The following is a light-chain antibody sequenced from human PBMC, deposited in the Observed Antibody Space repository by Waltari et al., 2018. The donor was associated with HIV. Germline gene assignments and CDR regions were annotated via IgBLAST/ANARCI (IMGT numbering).Light chain of an antibody. CDR1: QAISSN. CDR3: QHLNSYPPFT. V-gene: IGKV1-9*01. CDR2: AAS. J-gene: IGKJ3*01. Sequence: DIQLTQSPSFMSASVGDRVTITCRASQAISSNLAWYQQKPGQAPTLLIYAASSLPSGVPSRCSGSGSGTEFTLTIRSLQPEDFATYYCQHLNSYPPFTFGPGTTVD.